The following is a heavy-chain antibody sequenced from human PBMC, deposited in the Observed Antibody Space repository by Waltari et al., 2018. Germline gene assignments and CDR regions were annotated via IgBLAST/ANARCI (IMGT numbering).Heavy chain of an antibody. CDR1: GGSISSGSYY. J-gene: IGHJ4*02. CDR3: ARDSSGWYGLSY. D-gene: IGHD6-19*01. CDR2: IYTSGST. Sequence: KESGPALVKPSQTLSLTCTVSGGSISSGSYYWSWIRQPAGKGLEWIGYIYTSGSTNYNPSLKSRVTISVDTSKNQFSLKLSSVTAADTAVYYCARDSSGWYGLSYWGQGTLVTVSS. V-gene: IGHV4-61*02.